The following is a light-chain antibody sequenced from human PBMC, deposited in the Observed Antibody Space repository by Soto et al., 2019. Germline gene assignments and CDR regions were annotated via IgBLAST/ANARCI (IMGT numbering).Light chain of an antibody. V-gene: IGLV2-14*03. CDR3: SSYTSGSTRVV. CDR1: SSDICGYNF. J-gene: IGLJ3*02. CDR2: DVS. Sequence: QSALTQPASVSGSPGQSITISCTGTSSDICGYNFVSWYQQHPGKAAKVMIYDVSKRPSGISNRFSGSKSGNTASLTISGLQVEDEADYYCSSYTSGSTRVVFGGGTKLSVL.